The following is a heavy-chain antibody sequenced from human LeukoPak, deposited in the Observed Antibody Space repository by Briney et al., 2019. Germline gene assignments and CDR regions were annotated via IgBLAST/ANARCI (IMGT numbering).Heavy chain of an antibody. D-gene: IGHD2-2*02. Sequence: PGGSLRLSCAASGSTFSSYAMSWVRQAPGKGLERVSAISGSGGSTYYADSVKGRFTISRDNSKNTLYLQMNSLRAEDTAVYYRAKGGVVVPAAIAFLWNYYYYMDVWGKGTTVTVSS. CDR2: ISGSGGST. J-gene: IGHJ6*03. CDR1: GSTFSSYA. V-gene: IGHV3-23*01. CDR3: AKGGVVVPAAIAFLWNYYYYMDV.